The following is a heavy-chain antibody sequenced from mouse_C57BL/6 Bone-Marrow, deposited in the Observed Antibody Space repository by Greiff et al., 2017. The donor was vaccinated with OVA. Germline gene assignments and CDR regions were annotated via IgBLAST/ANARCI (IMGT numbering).Heavy chain of an antibody. CDR3: ASAVVGY. J-gene: IGHJ2*01. CDR1: GYTFTSYW. D-gene: IGHD1-1*01. V-gene: IGHV1-69*01. CDR2: IDPYDSYT. Sequence: QVQLQQPGAELVMPGASVKLSCKASGYTFTSYWMHWVKQRPGQGLEWIGEIDPYDSYTNYNQKFKGKSTLTVDKSSSTAYMQLSTLTSEDSAVHYCASAVVGYWGQGTTLTVSS.